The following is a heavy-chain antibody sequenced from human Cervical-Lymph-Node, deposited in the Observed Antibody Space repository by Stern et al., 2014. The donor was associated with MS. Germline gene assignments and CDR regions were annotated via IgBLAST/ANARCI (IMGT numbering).Heavy chain of an antibody. CDR1: GYTFTDNY. Sequence: QVQLVQSGAEVKKPGASVKVSCKASGYTFTDNYLHWVRQAPGHGFEWMGWINPNSGGTHYAHKFQGRVTITRDTSISTAYMELSRLKSDDTALYYCARGNGYDWSTFDSWGQGTVVTVSS. CDR2: INPNSGGT. D-gene: IGHD5-12*01. CDR3: ARGNGYDWSTFDS. V-gene: IGHV1-2*02. J-gene: IGHJ4*02.